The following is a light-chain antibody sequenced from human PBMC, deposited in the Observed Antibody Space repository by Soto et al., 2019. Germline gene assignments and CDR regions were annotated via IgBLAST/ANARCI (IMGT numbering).Light chain of an antibody. CDR2: EVV. Sequence: HSVLTQPPSASGSPGQSVTISCTGTKNDIGVYDFVSWYQHHPGKAPRLIIYEVVQRPSGVPDRFSGSKSGNTASLTASGLQAADEADYFCKSYSGSKPYVVGSGTKVTV. J-gene: IGLJ1*01. CDR1: KNDIGVYDF. CDR3: KSYSGSKPYV. V-gene: IGLV2-8*01.